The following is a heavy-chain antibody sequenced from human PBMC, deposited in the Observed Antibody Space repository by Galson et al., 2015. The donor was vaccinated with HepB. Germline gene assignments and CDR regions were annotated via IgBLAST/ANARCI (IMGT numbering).Heavy chain of an antibody. CDR2: ISYDGGNK. V-gene: IGHV3-30*18. Sequence: SLRLSCAASGFTFSSYGMHWVRQAPGKGLEWVAAISYDGGNKYYADSVKGRFTISRDNSKNTLYLQMNSLRAEDTAVYYCAKDGEGFRDGSSHEAFDIWGQGTMVTVSS. CDR3: AKDGEGFRDGSSHEAFDI. CDR1: GFTFSSYG. D-gene: IGHD1-26*01. J-gene: IGHJ3*02.